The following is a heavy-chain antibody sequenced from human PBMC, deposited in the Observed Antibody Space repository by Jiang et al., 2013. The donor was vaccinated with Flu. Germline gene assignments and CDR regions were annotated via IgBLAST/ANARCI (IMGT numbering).Heavy chain of an antibody. CDR2: VYYDGST. V-gene: IGHV4-59*01. Sequence: GPGLVKPSETLSLTCSVSGGSMTSYYWNWFRQPPGKGLEWIGYVYYDGSTSYNASLKSRVSLSLDTSKNQFSLKLTSVTAADTAVYYCAREGYSSGWEYFDYWGQGSLV. J-gene: IGHJ4*02. CDR3: AREGYSSGWEYFDY. CDR1: GGSMTSYY. D-gene: IGHD6-19*01.